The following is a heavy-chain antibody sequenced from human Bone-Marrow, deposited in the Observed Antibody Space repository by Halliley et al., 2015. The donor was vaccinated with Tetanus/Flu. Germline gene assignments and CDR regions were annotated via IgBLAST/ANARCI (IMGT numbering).Heavy chain of an antibody. V-gene: IGHV3-21*06. D-gene: IGHD1-1*01. CDR2: ISSSGRSI. CDR1: GFAFSSYT. CDR3: ARSAAGVQLKTQLDC. J-gene: IGHJ4*02. Sequence: SLRLSCAASGFAFSSYTMTWVRQAPGKGLQWVSAISSSGRSIYMSDSVGGRFAISRDNAKNSLYLEMNSLTAADAGVYYCARSAAGVQLKTQLDCWGQGTLVTVSS.